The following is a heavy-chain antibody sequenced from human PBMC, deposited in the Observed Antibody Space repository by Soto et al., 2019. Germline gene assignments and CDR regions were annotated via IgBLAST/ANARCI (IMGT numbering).Heavy chain of an antibody. V-gene: IGHV4-39*01. J-gene: IGHJ4*02. CDR1: GDSISTTSYY. CDR2: IYYSGST. CDR3: ARQVGTMKVVVITVFDY. Sequence: SETLSLTCTVSGDSISTTSYYWGWIRQPPGKGLEWIGSIYYSGSTYYNPSLKSRVTMSIDTSKNQFSLNLTSVTAADTALYYCARQVGTMKVVVITVFDYWGQGTLVTVSS. D-gene: IGHD3-22*01.